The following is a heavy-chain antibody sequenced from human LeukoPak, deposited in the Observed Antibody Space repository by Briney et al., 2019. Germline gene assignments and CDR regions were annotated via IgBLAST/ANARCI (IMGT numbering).Heavy chain of an antibody. CDR1: GFTFSSDK. CDR2: IYGNVTYI. CDR3: ARGSDCTNGVCHFDY. V-gene: IGHV3-21*01. Sequence: PGLSLRLSCAASGFTFSSDKMNCVRQAPGKGLEWVSSIYGNVTYIFYADSAKCRFTISRDNAKNSLFLQMNRLRAEDTAVYYCARGSDCTNGVCHFDYWGQGTLVTVSS. J-gene: IGHJ4*02. D-gene: IGHD2-8*01.